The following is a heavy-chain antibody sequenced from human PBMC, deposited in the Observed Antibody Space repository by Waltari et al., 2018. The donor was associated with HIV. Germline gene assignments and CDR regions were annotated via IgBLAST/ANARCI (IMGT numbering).Heavy chain of an antibody. CDR3: VGSPGDAGDWFDP. CDR2: IIPIFGTA. V-gene: IGHV1-69*01. J-gene: IGHJ5*02. Sequence: QVQLVQSGAEVKKPGSSVKVSCKAPGGTFSRYAISWVRQAPGQGLEWMGGIIPIFGTANYAQKFQGRVTITADESTSTAYMELSSLRSEDTAVYYCVGSPGDAGDWFDPWGQGTLVTVSS. CDR1: GGTFSRYA. D-gene: IGHD4-17*01.